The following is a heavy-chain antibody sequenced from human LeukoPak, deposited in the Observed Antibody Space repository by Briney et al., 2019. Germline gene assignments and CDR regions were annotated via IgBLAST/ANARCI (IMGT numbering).Heavy chain of an antibody. CDR3: ARIPTVTFFDY. CDR2: IYYSEST. J-gene: IGHJ4*02. Sequence: SETLSLTCTVSGGSISSSSYYWGWIRRPPGKGLEWIGSIYYSESTYQNPSLKSRVTISVDTSKNQFSLKLSSVTAADTAVYYCARIPTVTFFDYWGQGTLVTVSS. D-gene: IGHD4-17*01. CDR1: GGSISSSSYY. V-gene: IGHV4-39*07.